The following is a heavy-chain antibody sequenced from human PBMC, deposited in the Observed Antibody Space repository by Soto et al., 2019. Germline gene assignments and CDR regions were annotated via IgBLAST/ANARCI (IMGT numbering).Heavy chain of an antibody. CDR1: GYTFTSYA. J-gene: IGHJ4*02. CDR3: AGAQVGYFDFAY. D-gene: IGHD5-12*01. Sequence: QVQLVQSGAEVKKPGASVKVSCKASGYTFTSYAMHWVRQAPGQRLEWMGWINAGNGNTKYSQKFQGRVTITRDTAASTAYRELSGLRSEDTAVDFCAGAQVGYFDFAYRGQGALVTVSS. V-gene: IGHV1-3*01. CDR2: INAGNGNT.